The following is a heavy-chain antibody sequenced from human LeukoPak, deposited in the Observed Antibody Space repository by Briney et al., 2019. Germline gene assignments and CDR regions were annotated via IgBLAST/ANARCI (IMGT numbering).Heavy chain of an antibody. J-gene: IGHJ4*02. Sequence: GGSLRLSCAASGFTFSSYAMSWVRQAPGKGLEWVSVIYSGGSTYYADSVKGRFTISRDNSKNTLYLQMNSLRAEDTAVYYCARAEPYYYDSSGYNPFDYWGQGTLVTVSS. CDR1: GFTFSSYA. CDR2: IYSGGST. CDR3: ARAEPYYYDSSGYNPFDY. V-gene: IGHV3-53*01. D-gene: IGHD3-22*01.